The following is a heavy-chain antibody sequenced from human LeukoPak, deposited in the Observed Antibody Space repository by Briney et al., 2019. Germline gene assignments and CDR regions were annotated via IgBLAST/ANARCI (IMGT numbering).Heavy chain of an antibody. CDR3: AKASHDYYDSSGYYYPYDAFDI. CDR2: ISGSGGST. J-gene: IGHJ3*02. Sequence: GGSLRLSCAASGFTFSSYAMSWVRQAPGKGLEWVSAISGSGGSTYYADSVKGRFTISRDNSKNTLYLQMNSLRAEDTAVYYCAKASHDYYDSSGYYYPYDAFDIWGQGTMVTVSS. CDR1: GFTFSSYA. D-gene: IGHD3-22*01. V-gene: IGHV3-23*01.